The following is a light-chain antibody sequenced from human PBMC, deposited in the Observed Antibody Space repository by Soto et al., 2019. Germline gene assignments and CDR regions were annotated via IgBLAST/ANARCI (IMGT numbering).Light chain of an antibody. CDR1: QGISNY. V-gene: IGKV1-27*01. CDR3: QKYNSAPWT. CDR2: AAS. Sequence: DIQMTQSPSSRSTSVGDRVTITCRTSQGISNYLAWYQQKPGKVPKLLIYAASTLQSGVPSRFSGSGSGTDFTLTISSLQPEDVATYYCQKYNSAPWTFGQGTKVEIK. J-gene: IGKJ1*01.